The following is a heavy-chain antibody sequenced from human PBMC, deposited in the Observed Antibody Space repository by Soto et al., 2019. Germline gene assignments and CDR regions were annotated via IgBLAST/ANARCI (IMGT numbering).Heavy chain of an antibody. CDR3: ARAPKPITMIRKQPYYFDY. V-gene: IGHV4-34*01. J-gene: IGHJ4*01. CDR1: GVSFSGYY. Sequence: ETLSLTCAISGVSFSGYYWSWIRQPPGKGLEWIGEIDHSGSTKYNPSLKSRVTISVDTSKRQFSLNLRSVTAADTAVYYCARAPKPITMIRKQPYYFDYWGHGTLVTVSS. D-gene: IGHD3-10*01. CDR2: IDHSGST.